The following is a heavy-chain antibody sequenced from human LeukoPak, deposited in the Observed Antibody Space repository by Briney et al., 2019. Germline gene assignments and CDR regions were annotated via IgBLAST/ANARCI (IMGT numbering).Heavy chain of an antibody. CDR1: GYDFSIYT. V-gene: IGHV7-4-1*02. J-gene: IGHJ6*02. CDR2: MNTNTRKA. CDR3: AREEGGLDV. Sequence: GASVKVSCKPSGYDFSIYTLNWVRQVPGQGPEWMGWMNTNTRKATYAQDFRGRFVFSFDSSVSTAYLEITSLKAADTAVYYCAREEGGLDVWGQGTTVIVSS.